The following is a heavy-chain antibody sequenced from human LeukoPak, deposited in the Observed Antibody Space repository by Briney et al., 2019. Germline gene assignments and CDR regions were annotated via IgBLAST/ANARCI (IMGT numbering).Heavy chain of an antibody. CDR2: IIPIFGTA. J-gene: IGHJ4*02. D-gene: IGHD2-21*02. Sequence: ASVKVSCKASGGTFSSYAISWVRQAPGQGLEWMGGIIPIFGTANYAQKFQGRVTITADKSTSTAYMELSSLRSEDTAVYYCARGCLGVTAICPSDYWGQGTLVTVSS. CDR1: GGTFSSYA. V-gene: IGHV1-69*06. CDR3: ARGCLGVTAICPSDY.